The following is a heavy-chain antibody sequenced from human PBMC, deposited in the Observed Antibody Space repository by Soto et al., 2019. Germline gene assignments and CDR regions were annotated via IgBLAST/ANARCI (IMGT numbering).Heavy chain of an antibody. Sequence: GGSLRLSCEASGFTFSSYAINWVRQAPGMGLEWVSGISGSGGSVYYVDSVKGRFTISRDNSKNTVFLQMNSLRAEDTAVYYCAKDEGAVVPGTIDYWGQGALVTVSS. CDR1: GFTFSSYA. V-gene: IGHV3-23*01. CDR2: ISGSGGSV. J-gene: IGHJ4*02. CDR3: AKDEGAVVPGTIDY. D-gene: IGHD2-2*01.